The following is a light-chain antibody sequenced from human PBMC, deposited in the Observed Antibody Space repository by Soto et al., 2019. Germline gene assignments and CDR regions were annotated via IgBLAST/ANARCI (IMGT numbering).Light chain of an antibody. Sequence: DILMIQNPPAVAASVGDTVTITFRESQDVGKWLAWYQQKXGKAPTXXIHGASSLHSGVPPRYSGSGYGTDFTLTISSLQPADFETYDCQQANRYTITFGPGTRLEIK. CDR3: QQANRYTIT. V-gene: IGKV1-12*01. J-gene: IGKJ5*01. CDR1: QDVGKW. CDR2: GAS.